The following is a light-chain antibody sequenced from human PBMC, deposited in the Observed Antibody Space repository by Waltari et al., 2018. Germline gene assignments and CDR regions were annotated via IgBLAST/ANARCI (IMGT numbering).Light chain of an antibody. V-gene: IGKV2-28*01. CDR2: LGS. J-gene: IGKJ1*01. Sequence: DIVLTQSPPSLPVTPGEPASISCRSSQSLRHANGYNFLDWYLQKPRQSHQLLIYLGSHRASGVHDRFSGSGSGTDFTLKISRVEAEDVGVYYCMQGLQAPQTFGQGTKVEIK. CDR3: MQGLQAPQT. CDR1: QSLRHANGYNF.